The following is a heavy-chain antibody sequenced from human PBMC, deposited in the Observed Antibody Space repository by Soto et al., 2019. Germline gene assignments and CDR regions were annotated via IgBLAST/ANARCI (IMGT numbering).Heavy chain of an antibody. V-gene: IGHV3-11*01. J-gene: IGHJ3*02. CDR2: ITSSGAGV. D-gene: IGHD2-15*01. CDR3: ARSYSDAFDI. Sequence: QVQLVESGGGLVKPGGSLRLSCAASGFTFSDYYMTWIRQAPGKGLEWVSYITSSGAGVYYPDSVKGRFTISRDNAKRSLYLQMSSLRAEDTAVYYCARSYSDAFDIWGQGTMVTVSS. CDR1: GFTFSDYY.